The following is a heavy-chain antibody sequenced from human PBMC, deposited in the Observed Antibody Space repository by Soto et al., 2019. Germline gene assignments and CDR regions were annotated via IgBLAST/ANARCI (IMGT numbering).Heavy chain of an antibody. J-gene: IGHJ3*02. V-gene: IGHV3-53*04. Sequence: GGSLRLSCAASGFTVSSNYMSWVRQAPGKGLEWVSVIYSGGSTYYADSVKGRFTISRHNSKNTLYLQMNSLRAEDTAVYYCASSITMVRGVNGAFDIWGQGAMVTVSS. D-gene: IGHD3-10*01. CDR2: IYSGGST. CDR1: GFTVSSNY. CDR3: ASSITMVRGVNGAFDI.